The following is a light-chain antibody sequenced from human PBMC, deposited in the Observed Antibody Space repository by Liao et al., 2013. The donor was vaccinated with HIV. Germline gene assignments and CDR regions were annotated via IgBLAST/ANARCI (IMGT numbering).Light chain of an antibody. J-gene: IGLJ1*01. Sequence: DELTQPPSVSVSPGQTASITCSGNILGDKYASWYQQRPGQSPVLVIYQNTKRPSGISERFSGSNSGTGNMATLTISRVEAGDEADYYCQVWDSNSDHPYVFGSGTKVTVL. CDR2: QNT. V-gene: IGLV3-1*01. CDR3: QVWDSNSDHPYV. CDR1: ILGDKY.